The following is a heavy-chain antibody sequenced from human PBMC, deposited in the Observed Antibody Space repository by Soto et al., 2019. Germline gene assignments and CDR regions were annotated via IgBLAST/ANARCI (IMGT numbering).Heavy chain of an antibody. J-gene: IGHJ5*02. Sequence: ASETLSLTCTVSGYSISSGSYWAWIRQPPGKGPEWIASIYHGGTTFYNPSLKSRITISVDTSNNQFSLKLTSVTAADTAVYYCARVRGLYYDFWSGYSWFDPWGQGTLVTVS. D-gene: IGHD3-3*01. CDR3: ARVRGLYYDFWSGYSWFDP. CDR1: GYSISSGSY. V-gene: IGHV4-38-2*02. CDR2: IYHGGTT.